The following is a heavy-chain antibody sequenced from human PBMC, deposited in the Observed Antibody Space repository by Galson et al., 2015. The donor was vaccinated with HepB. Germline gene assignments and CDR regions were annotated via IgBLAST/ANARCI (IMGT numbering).Heavy chain of an antibody. CDR2: IIPIFGTA. D-gene: IGHD6-13*01. V-gene: IGHV1-69*13. Sequence: SVKVSCKASGGTFSSYAISWVRQAPGQGLEWMGGIIPIFGTANYAQKFQGRVTITADESTSTAYMELSSLRSDDTAVYYCAREIGPSSSWELDYWGQGTLVTVSS. J-gene: IGHJ4*02. CDR1: GGTFSSYA. CDR3: AREIGPSSSWELDY.